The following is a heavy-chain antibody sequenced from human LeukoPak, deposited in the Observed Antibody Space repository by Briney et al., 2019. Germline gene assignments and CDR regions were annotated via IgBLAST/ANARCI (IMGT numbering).Heavy chain of an antibody. D-gene: IGHD5-18*01. CDR1: GFTFSSHA. J-gene: IGHJ4*02. Sequence: GGSLRLSCAASGFTFSSHALHWVRQAPGKGLEWVAVISSDGSYKYYADSVKGRFTISRDNSKNTLYLQMNSLEDTAVYYCARTPTAMVTFDYWGQGTLVTVSS. CDR2: ISSDGSYK. CDR3: ARTPTAMVTFDY. V-gene: IGHV3-30*04.